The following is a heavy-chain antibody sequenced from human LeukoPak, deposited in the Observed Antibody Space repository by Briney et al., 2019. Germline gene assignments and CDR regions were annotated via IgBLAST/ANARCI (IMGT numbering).Heavy chain of an antibody. V-gene: IGHV3-11*01. CDR2: ISSGGSII. J-gene: IGHJ4*02. CDR1: GFTFSDYY. Sequence: PGGSLRLSCAASGFTFSDYYMSWIRQAPGKGLEWVSYISSGGSIIYYADSVKGRFTISRDNAKNSLYLQMNSLRAEDTAVYYCASRSTYTYGRTGYFDYWGQGTLVTVSS. D-gene: IGHD5-18*01. CDR3: ASRSTYTYGRTGYFDY.